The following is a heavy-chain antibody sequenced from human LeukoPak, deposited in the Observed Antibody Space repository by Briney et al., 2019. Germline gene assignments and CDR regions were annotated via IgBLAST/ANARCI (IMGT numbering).Heavy chain of an antibody. CDR2: TSSDLNVK. Sequence: PGGSLRLSCAASGFTFRNYVIHWVRQAPGKGLEWVAVTSSDLNVKLYADSVKGRFTISRDNSKNTLYLQMNSLRAEDTAVYYCARDLDSWGQGTLVTVSS. CDR1: GFTFRNYV. CDR3: ARDLDS. V-gene: IGHV3-30-3*01. J-gene: IGHJ4*02.